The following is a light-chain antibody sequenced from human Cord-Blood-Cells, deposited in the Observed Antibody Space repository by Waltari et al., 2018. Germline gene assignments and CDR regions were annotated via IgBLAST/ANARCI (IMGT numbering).Light chain of an antibody. Sequence: QSALTQPASVSGSPGQSFTIYCTGTSSDVGSYNLVSWYQQHPGKAPKLMIYEGSKRPSGVSNRFSGSKSGNTASLTISGLQAEDEADYYCCSYAGSSTVVFGGGTKLTVL. CDR2: EGS. CDR3: CSYAGSSTVV. J-gene: IGLJ2*01. V-gene: IGLV2-23*01. CDR1: SSDVGSYNL.